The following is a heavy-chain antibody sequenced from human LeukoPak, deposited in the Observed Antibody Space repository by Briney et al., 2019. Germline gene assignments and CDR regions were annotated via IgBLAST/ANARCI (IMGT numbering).Heavy chain of an antibody. D-gene: IGHD2-15*01. CDR3: ARGRGPYLLSDSEY. J-gene: IGHJ4*02. CDR1: GFTFRNYA. CDR2: ISYDGSDT. V-gene: IGHV3-30-3*01. Sequence: PGGSLRLSCAASGFTFRNYALSWVRQAPGKGLEWAAFISYDGSDTYYADSVKGRFTISRDNSKNTLYLQMNSLRVEDTAVYYCARGRGPYLLSDSEYWGQGTLVTVSS.